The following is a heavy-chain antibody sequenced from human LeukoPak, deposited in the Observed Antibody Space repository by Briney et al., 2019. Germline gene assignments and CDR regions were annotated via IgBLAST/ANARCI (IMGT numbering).Heavy chain of an antibody. Sequence: ASVKVSCKASGYTFTSYGISWVRQAPGQGLEWMGWISAYNGNTNYAQKLQGRVTMTTDTSTSTAYMELRSLRSDDTAVYYCARDKSENGEATIVDCWGQGTLVTVSS. V-gene: IGHV1-18*01. CDR2: ISAYNGNT. CDR3: ARDKSENGEATIVDC. J-gene: IGHJ4*02. D-gene: IGHD5-24*01. CDR1: GYTFTSYG.